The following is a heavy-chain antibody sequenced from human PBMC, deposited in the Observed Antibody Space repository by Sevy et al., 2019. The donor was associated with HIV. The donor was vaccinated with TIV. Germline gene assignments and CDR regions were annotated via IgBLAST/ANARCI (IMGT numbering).Heavy chain of an antibody. D-gene: IGHD6-13*01. J-gene: IGHJ3*02. CDR3: AREEQQLRAFDI. CDR2: ISSSSSYI. V-gene: IGHV3-21*01. Sequence: GGSLRLSCAASEFTFSSYSMNWVRQAPGKGLEWVSSISSSSSYIYYADSVKGRFTISRDNAKNSLYLQMNSLRAEDTAVYYCAREEQQLRAFDIWGQGTMVTVSS. CDR1: EFTFSSYS.